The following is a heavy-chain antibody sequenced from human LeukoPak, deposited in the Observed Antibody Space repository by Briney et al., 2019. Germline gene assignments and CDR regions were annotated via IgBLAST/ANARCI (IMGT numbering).Heavy chain of an antibody. CDR2: IRYDGSNK. CDR1: GFTFSSYG. J-gene: IGHJ4*02. CDR3: AKDWGQLLRGFFDY. D-gene: IGHD2-2*01. Sequence: RGSLRLSCAASGFTFSSYGMHWVRQAPGKGLEWVAFIRYDGSNKYYADSVKGRFTISRDNSKNTPYLQMNSLRAEDTAVYYCAKDWGQLLRGFFDYWGQGTLVTVSS. V-gene: IGHV3-30*02.